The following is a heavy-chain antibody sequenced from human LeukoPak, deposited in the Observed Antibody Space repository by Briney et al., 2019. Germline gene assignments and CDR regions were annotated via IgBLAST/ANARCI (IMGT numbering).Heavy chain of an antibody. D-gene: IGHD3-22*01. J-gene: IGHJ3*02. CDR2: IISSSSYI. V-gene: IGHV3-21*01. CDR3: ARDYEYYYDSSGYYRHDAFDI. CDR1: GLTFSSYS. Sequence: GGSLRLSCAAAGLTFSSYSMNLVRQAPGKGLEWVSSIISSSSYIYYAVSVKGRFTISRDNAKNSLYLQMNSLRAEDTAVYYCARDYEYYYDSSGYYRHDAFDIWGQGTMVTVSS.